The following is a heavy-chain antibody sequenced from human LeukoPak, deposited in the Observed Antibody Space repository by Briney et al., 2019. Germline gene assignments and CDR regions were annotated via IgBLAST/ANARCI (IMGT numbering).Heavy chain of an antibody. CDR1: GFTVSSNY. CDR3: ARDPYDSTAYGAFDI. V-gene: IGHV3-53*01. D-gene: IGHD3-22*01. Sequence: GGSLRLSCAASGFTVSSNYMSWVRQAPGKGLEWVSVIYSGGSTYYADSVKGRFTISRDNAKNSLYLQMNSLTAEDTAVYYCARDPYDSTAYGAFDIWGQGTMVTVSS. CDR2: IYSGGST. J-gene: IGHJ3*02.